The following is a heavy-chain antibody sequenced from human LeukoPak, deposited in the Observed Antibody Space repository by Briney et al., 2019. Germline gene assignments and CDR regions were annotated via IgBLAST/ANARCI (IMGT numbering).Heavy chain of an antibody. CDR1: GSTVSSQG. Sequence: GGSLSLAGAASGSTVSSQGIRSVRQAPGKGLEWVAIIWYDGSNKYYADSVKGRFTISRDTSKNTLYLQMNSLRAEDTAVYYCAGDWALPIGLWGRGTLVTVSS. D-gene: IGHD1-26*01. V-gene: IGHV3-33*01. CDR2: IWYDGSNK. CDR3: AGDWALPIGL. J-gene: IGHJ4*02.